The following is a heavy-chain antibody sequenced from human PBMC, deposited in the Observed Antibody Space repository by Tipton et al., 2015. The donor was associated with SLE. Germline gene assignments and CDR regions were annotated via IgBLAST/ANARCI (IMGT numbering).Heavy chain of an antibody. D-gene: IGHD2-8*01. CDR3: ASILNHAFDY. CDR1: GGSISSYY. CDR2: ISDSGNT. Sequence: TLSLTCTVSGGSISSYYWSWIRQPPGKGLEWIGYISDSGNTIDNPSLKSRLTIPVDTSKNQFSLKLRPVTAADTAVYYCASILNHAFDYWGQGTLVTVSS. V-gene: IGHV4-59*01. J-gene: IGHJ4*02.